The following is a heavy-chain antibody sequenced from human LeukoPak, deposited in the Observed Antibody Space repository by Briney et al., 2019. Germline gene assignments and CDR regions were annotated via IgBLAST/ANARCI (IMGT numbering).Heavy chain of an antibody. CDR1: GFTFSSYS. J-gene: IGHJ6*03. CDR2: ISSSSSSYI. CDR3: ARDPTGYCSGGSCTLQRYYYYYMDV. D-gene: IGHD2-15*01. Sequence: PGGSLRLSCAASGFTFSSYSMNWVRQAPGKGLEWVSSISSSSSSYIYYADSVKGRFTISRDNAKNSLYLQMNSLRAEDTAVYYCARDPTGYCSGGSCTLQRYYYYYMDVWGKGTTVTVSS. V-gene: IGHV3-21*01.